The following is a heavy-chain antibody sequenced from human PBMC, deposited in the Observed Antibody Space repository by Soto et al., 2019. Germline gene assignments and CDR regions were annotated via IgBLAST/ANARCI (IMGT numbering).Heavy chain of an antibody. CDR2: INHSGST. Sequence: PLETLSLTCAVYGVSFSCYYWSWIRQPPGKGLEWIGEINHSGSTNYNPSLKSRVTISVDTSKNQFSLKLSSVTAADTAVYYCARGRRYYDSSGYYRPWGQGTLVTVSS. V-gene: IGHV4-34*01. CDR3: ARGRRYYDSSGYYRP. J-gene: IGHJ5*02. D-gene: IGHD3-22*01. CDR1: GVSFSCYY.